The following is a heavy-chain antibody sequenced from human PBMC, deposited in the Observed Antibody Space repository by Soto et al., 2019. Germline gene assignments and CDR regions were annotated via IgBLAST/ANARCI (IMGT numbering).Heavy chain of an antibody. J-gene: IGHJ3*02. Sequence: QVQLVESGGGVVQPGRSLRLSCAASGFTFSSYGMHWVRQAPGKGLEWVAVISYDGSNKSYADSVKGRFTISRDNSKNTLYLQMNSLRAEDTAVYYCARRGWDAFDIWGQGTMVTVSS. CDR3: ARRGWDAFDI. CDR2: ISYDGSNK. CDR1: GFTFSSYG. V-gene: IGHV3-30*03.